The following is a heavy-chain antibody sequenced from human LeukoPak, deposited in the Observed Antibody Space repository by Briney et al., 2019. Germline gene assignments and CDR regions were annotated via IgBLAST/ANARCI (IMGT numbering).Heavy chain of an antibody. CDR2: IRYDERNK. J-gene: IGHJ6*03. CDR3: ARGAAAALYYYYMDV. Sequence: GGSLRLSCAASGFTFSGYGMHWVRQAPGKGLGWVTFIRYDERNKYYADSVKGRFTISRDKPKNTLYLQMNSLRAEDTALYHCARGAAAALYYYYMDVWGKGTTVTISS. CDR1: GFTFSGYG. D-gene: IGHD2-2*01. V-gene: IGHV3-30*02.